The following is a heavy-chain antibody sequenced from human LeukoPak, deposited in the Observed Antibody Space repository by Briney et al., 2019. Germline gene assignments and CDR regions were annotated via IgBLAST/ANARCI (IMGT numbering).Heavy chain of an antibody. CDR3: ATGETGSTLGGY. Sequence: SETLSLTCTVSGGPLSAYYWTWIRQPPGKGLEWIGYIYDNGNTNYNPSLKSRVTISVDTSKNQFSLKLSSVTAADTAVYYCATGETGSTLGGYWGQGTLVSVSS. CDR1: GGPLSAYY. V-gene: IGHV4-59*03. J-gene: IGHJ4*01. CDR2: IYDNGNT. D-gene: IGHD1-1*01.